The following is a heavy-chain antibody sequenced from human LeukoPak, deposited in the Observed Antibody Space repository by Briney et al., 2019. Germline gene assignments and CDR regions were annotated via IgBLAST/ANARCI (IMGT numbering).Heavy chain of an antibody. CDR2: ISGSGNT. Sequence: SETLSLTCTVSGGSIRSDYWSWIRQPAGKGLEWIGRISGSGNTNYNPSLKSRVTVSVDTSKNQFSLKLNSVTAADTAVYYCARDRGSGWYENWGQGTPVTVSS. CDR3: ARDRGSGWYEN. V-gene: IGHV4-4*07. CDR1: GGSIRSDY. D-gene: IGHD6-19*01. J-gene: IGHJ4*02.